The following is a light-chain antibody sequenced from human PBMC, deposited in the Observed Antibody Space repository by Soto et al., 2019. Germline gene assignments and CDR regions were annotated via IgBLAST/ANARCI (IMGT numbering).Light chain of an antibody. CDR3: SSYTTTSTLL. J-gene: IGLJ3*02. Sequence: SALTQPASVSGSLGQSITISCTGSNRDIGAYNLVSWYQQYPDTAPKLIIYEVRNRPSGVSYRFTGSRSGNTASLTISALQADDESTFYCSSYTTTSTLLFGGGTKLTVL. V-gene: IGLV2-14*01. CDR1: NRDIGAYNL. CDR2: EVR.